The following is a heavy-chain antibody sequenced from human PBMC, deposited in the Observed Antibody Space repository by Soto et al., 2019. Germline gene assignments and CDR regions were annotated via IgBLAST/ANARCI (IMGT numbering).Heavy chain of an antibody. CDR2: IHGGGNSA. D-gene: IGHD4-17*01. J-gene: IGHJ4*02. Sequence: EVQLLESGGDLVQPGRSLRLSCAASGFTFSGYAMSWVRQAPGKGLEWVSVIHGGGNSAYYADSVKGRFTISRDNSKNSLYMQMSRLRGEDTAVYYCAKNRHRLTTSCHFDYWGQGTLVTVSS. V-gene: IGHV3-23*01. CDR3: AKNRHRLTTSCHFDY. CDR1: GFTFSGYA.